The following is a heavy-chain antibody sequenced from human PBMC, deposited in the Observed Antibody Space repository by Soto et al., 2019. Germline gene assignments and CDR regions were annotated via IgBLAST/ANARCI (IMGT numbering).Heavy chain of an antibody. CDR1: GGAISSSSYY. D-gene: IGHD3-3*01. Sequence: SETLSLTCTVSGGAISSSSYYWGWIRQPPGKGLEWIGSIYYSWSTYYNPSLKSRVTISVDTSKTQFSLKLSAVTAADTALYYRPSRDPSHYPSCCSEIFNLFDPCPQGYLVTVSP. V-gene: IGHV4-39*01. CDR3: PSRDPSHYPSCCSEIFNLFDP. J-gene: IGHJ5*02. CDR2: IYYSWST.